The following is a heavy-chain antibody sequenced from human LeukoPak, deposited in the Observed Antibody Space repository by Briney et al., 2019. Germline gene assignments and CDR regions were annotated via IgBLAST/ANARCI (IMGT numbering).Heavy chain of an antibody. CDR2: ISLARQT. CDR3: SRESGPFCPFGY. D-gene: IGHD1-26*01. J-gene: IGHJ4*02. CDR1: GGSISGTNW. Sequence: SETLSLTCGVSGGSISGTNWWSWVRQPPGQGLEWIGEISLARQTNYNPSLNGRVTMSLDKSSNQLSLHLTSVTAADTATYYCSRESGPFCPFGYWGQGTLVIVSS. V-gene: IGHV4/OR15-8*02.